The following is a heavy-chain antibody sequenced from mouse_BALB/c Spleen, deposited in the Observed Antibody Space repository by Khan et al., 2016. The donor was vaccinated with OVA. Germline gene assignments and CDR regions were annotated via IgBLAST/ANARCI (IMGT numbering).Heavy chain of an antibody. J-gene: IGHJ2*01. Sequence: EVQLQQSGAELVKSGATVKLSCTASGLNIKDTYMHWLKQCPEQGLEWIGRIDPPNGNTKYDPKLQGKATITAKTTTKTPYLQLSSLTAEDTAVYYFAGMVRKWGQGTTLTVSA. V-gene: IGHV14-3*02. CDR1: GLNIKDTY. CDR3: AGMVRK. D-gene: IGHD2-3*01. CDR2: IDPPNGNT.